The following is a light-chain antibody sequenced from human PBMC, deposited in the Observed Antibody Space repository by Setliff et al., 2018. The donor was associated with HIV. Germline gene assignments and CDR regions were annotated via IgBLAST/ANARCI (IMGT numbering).Light chain of an antibody. CDR3: SSYTTSSTYV. V-gene: IGLV2-14*03. CDR2: DVS. CDR1: SGDVGGYNY. J-gene: IGLJ1*01. Sequence: QSALTQPASVSGSPGQSITISCTGTSGDVGGYNYVSWYQQHPGKAPKFMIYDVSNRPSGVSNRFSGSKSGNTASLTISGLQAEDEADYYCSSYTTSSTYVFGPGTKVTVL.